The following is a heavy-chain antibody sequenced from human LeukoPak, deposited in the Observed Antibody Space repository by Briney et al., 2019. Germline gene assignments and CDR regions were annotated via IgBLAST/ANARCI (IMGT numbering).Heavy chain of an antibody. Sequence: PSETLSLTCTVSGGSISSYYWSWIRQPAGKGLEWIGRMYLSGNTNYNPSLKSRVTMSPDTSKNQFSLKLSSVTAADTAVYCCARSGSYANDAFDIWGQGTMVTVSS. CDR1: GGSISSYY. D-gene: IGHD1-26*01. J-gene: IGHJ3*02. CDR3: ARSGSYANDAFDI. V-gene: IGHV4-4*07. CDR2: MYLSGNT.